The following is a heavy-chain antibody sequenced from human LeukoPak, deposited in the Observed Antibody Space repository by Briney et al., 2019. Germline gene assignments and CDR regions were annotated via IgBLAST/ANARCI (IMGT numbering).Heavy chain of an antibody. J-gene: IGHJ5*02. D-gene: IGHD2-2*01. CDR1: GGSISSSNYY. V-gene: IGHV4-39*07. Sequence: SETLSLTCTVSGGSISSSNYYWGWIRQPPGKGLEWIGNIYYGGSSYYNPSLKSRVTISVDTSKNQFSLKLSSVTAADTAVYYCARVVVVPAPTQKYNWFDPWGQGTLVTVSS. CDR3: ARVVVVPAPTQKYNWFDP. CDR2: IYYGGSS.